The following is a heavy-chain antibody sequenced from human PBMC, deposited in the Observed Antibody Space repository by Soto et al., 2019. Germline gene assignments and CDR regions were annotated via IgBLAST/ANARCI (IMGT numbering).Heavy chain of an antibody. CDR2: ISYEGSRI. J-gene: IGHJ4*02. V-gene: IGHV3-30*18. D-gene: IGHD2-15*01. Sequence: GGSLRLSCAASGFSFRNYGMHWVRQAPGKGLEWVAVISYEGSRISYAASVKGRFTISRDNSKNAVFLQMNRLTPDDTAVYSCAKDHGGGNFFLYFDLWGQGTLVTVSS. CDR1: GFSFRNYG. CDR3: AKDHGGGNFFLYFDL.